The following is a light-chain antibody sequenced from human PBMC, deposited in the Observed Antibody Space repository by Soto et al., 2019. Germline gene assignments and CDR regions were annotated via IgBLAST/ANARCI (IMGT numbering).Light chain of an antibody. Sequence: QSVLTQPPSMSAAPGQMVAISCSGTSSNIGDNSVSWYQHFPGTAPKVLIYDNNRRPSGIPYRFSGSKSGTSATLTIIGRQTGDEADYYCATWDSALSAGVFGGGTKVTVL. V-gene: IGLV1-51*01. CDR3: ATWDSALSAGV. CDR2: DNN. CDR1: SSNIGDNS. J-gene: IGLJ3*02.